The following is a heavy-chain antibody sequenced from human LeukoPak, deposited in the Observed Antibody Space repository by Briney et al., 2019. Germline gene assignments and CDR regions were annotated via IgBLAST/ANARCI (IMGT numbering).Heavy chain of an antibody. V-gene: IGHV1-24*01. CDR2: FDPEDGET. D-gene: IGHD2-8*01. CDR1: GYTLTELS. Sequence: GASVKVSCKVSGYTLTELSMRWVRQAPGKGLEWMGGFDPEDGETIYAQKFQGRVTMTEDTSTDTAYMELSSLRSEDTAVYYCATGIVLTSRTNPWANDYWGQGTLVTVSS. CDR3: ATGIVLTSRTNPWANDY. J-gene: IGHJ4*02.